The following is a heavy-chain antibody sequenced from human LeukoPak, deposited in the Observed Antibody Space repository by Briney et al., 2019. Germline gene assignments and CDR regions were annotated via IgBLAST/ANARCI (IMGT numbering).Heavy chain of an antibody. J-gene: IGHJ4*02. V-gene: IGHV3-49*04. D-gene: IGHD5-18*01. Sequence: GGSLRLSCTASGFTFGDYAMSWVRQAPGKGLEWVGFIRSKAYGGTTEYAASVKGRFTISRDDSKSIAYLQMNSPKTEDTAVYYCTRAGYSYGFFFDYWGQGTLVTVSS. CDR2: IRSKAYGGTT. CDR1: GFTFGDYA. CDR3: TRAGYSYGFFFDY.